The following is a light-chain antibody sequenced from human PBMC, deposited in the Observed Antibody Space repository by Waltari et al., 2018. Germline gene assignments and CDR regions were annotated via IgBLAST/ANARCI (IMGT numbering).Light chain of an antibody. J-gene: IGLJ1*01. V-gene: IGLV2-23*01. Sequence: QSALSQPASVSGSPGQSLTITCTGASTDLASYNLVAWYQHHPNRAPKLIIYEATKRPSGMSQRFSGAKSGATASLRISGLQADDEADYYCCSYTGSSTSYGCGGGTKVTVL. CDR3: CSYTGSSTSYG. CDR1: STDLASYNL. CDR2: EAT.